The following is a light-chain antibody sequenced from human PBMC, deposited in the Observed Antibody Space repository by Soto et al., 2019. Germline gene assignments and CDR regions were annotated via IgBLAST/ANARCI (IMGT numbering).Light chain of an antibody. Sequence: QSVLTQSPSVSAAPGQKVTISCSGSSSNIGNNYVSWYQQLPGTAPQLLIYDNNKRPSGIPDRFSGSKSGTSATLGITGLQTGDEADYYCGAWDDSLPAMLFGGGTKLTVL. V-gene: IGLV1-51*01. CDR3: GAWDDSLPAML. J-gene: IGLJ2*01. CDR2: DNN. CDR1: SSNIGNNY.